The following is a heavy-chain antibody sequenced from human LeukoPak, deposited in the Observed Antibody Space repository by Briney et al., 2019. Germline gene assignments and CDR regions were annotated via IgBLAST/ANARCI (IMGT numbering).Heavy chain of an antibody. CDR3: ARRRIYYFFDL. J-gene: IGHJ4*02. Sequence: PSETLSLTCVVSGDSVSSSHGWSWVRQPPGKGLEWIGEIYHTGGTNYNSSLKSRVTISIDKSNNRFSLSLRSLTAADTALYYCARRRIYYFFDLWGQGTQVTVSS. CDR2: IYHTGGT. V-gene: IGHV4-4*02. CDR1: GDSVSSSHG. D-gene: IGHD1-26*01.